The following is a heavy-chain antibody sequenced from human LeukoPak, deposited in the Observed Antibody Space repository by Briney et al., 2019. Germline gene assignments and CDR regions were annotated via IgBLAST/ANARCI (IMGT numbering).Heavy chain of an antibody. CDR1: GASMRSSSYY. J-gene: IGHJ3*02. Sequence: PSETLSLTCTVSGASMRSSSYYWAWVRQPPGKGLEWIGTIYYSGTTTYNSSLKSRLTISVDTSKNQVSLKVSSVTAADTAMFYCARILADQNAFDIWGQGTMVTVSS. V-gene: IGHV4-39*01. D-gene: IGHD2-8*02. CDR3: ARILADQNAFDI. CDR2: IYYSGTT.